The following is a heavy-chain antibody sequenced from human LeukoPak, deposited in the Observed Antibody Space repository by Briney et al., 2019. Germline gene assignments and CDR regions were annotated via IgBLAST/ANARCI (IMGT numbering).Heavy chain of an antibody. CDR2: IRYDGSNK. Sequence: GGSLRLSCAASGFIFSNYGMHWVRQAPGKGLEWVAFIRYDGSNKSYADSVKGRFTISRDNSKNTLYLQMNSLRVEDTAVYYCAKSGGLCGGGDCPLDYWGQGTLVTVSS. V-gene: IGHV3-30*02. CDR1: GFIFSNYG. J-gene: IGHJ4*02. D-gene: IGHD2-21*01. CDR3: AKSGGLCGGGDCPLDY.